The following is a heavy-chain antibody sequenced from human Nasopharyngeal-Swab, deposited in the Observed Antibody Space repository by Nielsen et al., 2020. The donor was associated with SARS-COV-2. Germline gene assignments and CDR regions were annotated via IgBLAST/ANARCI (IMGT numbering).Heavy chain of an antibody. J-gene: IGHJ3*02. CDR2: ISYDGNNK. Sequence: GESQKISCAASGFTFSSYAMHWVRQAPGKGLEWVAVISYDGNNKYYADSVKGRFTISRDNSKNTLYLQMNSLRAEDTAVYYCARDPDVDIVATDAFDIWGQGTMVTVSS. CDR1: GFTFSSYA. CDR3: ARDPDVDIVATDAFDI. V-gene: IGHV3-30-3*01. D-gene: IGHD5-12*01.